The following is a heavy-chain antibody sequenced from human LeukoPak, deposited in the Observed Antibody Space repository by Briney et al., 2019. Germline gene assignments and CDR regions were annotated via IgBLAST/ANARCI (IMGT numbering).Heavy chain of an antibody. J-gene: IGHJ4*02. CDR3: ARYCTNGVCYTPGYYFDY. CDR1: GFTFSTYY. V-gene: IGHV3-74*01. D-gene: IGHD2-8*01. Sequence: GGSLRLSCAASGFTFSTYYMHWVRQAPGKGLVWVSRITSDGSDTTYADSVKGRFTISRDNAKNSLYLQMNSLRAEDTAVYYCARYCTNGVCYTPGYYFDYWGQGTLVTVSS. CDR2: ITSDGSDT.